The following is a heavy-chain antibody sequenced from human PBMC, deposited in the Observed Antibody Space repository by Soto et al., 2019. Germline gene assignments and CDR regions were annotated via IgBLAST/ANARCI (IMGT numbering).Heavy chain of an antibody. V-gene: IGHV1-2*04. CDR3: ARGRGVYSSSSLGYYYYGMDV. Sequence: ASVKVSFKASGYTFTGYYMHWVRQAPGQGLEWMGWINPNSGGTNYAQKFQGWVTMTRDTSISTAYMELSRLRSDDTAVYYCARGRGVYSSSSLGYYYYGMDVWGQGTTVTVSS. CDR2: INPNSGGT. J-gene: IGHJ6*02. D-gene: IGHD6-6*01. CDR1: GYTFTGYY.